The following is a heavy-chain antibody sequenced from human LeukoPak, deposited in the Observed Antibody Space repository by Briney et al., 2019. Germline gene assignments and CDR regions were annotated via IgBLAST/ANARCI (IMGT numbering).Heavy chain of an antibody. J-gene: IGHJ6*04. CDR1: GYTFTGYY. CDR3: ARDKNIHLYYYGMDV. Sequence: GASVKVSCKASGYTFTGYYMHWVRQAPGQGLEWMGWINPNSGGTNYAQKFQGWVTMTRDTSISTAYMELSRLRSDDTAVYYCARDKNIHLYYYGMDVWGKGTTVTVSS. V-gene: IGHV1-2*04. CDR2: INPNSGGT. D-gene: IGHD2/OR15-2a*01.